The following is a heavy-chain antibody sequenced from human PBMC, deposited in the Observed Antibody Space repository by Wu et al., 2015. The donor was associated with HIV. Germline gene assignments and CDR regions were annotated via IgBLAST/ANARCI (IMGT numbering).Heavy chain of an antibody. CDR3: ARDFGCSGGSCYSGWFDP. J-gene: IGHJ5*02. CDR1: GYTFTSYD. V-gene: IGHV1-8*01. Sequence: QVQLVQSGAEVKKPGASVKVSCKASGYTFTSYDINWVRQATGQGLEWMGWMNPNSGNTGYAQKFQGRVTMTRNTSISTAYMELSSLRSEDTAVYYCARDFGCSGGSCYSGWFDPWGQGTLVTVSS. D-gene: IGHD2-15*01. CDR2: MNPNSGNT.